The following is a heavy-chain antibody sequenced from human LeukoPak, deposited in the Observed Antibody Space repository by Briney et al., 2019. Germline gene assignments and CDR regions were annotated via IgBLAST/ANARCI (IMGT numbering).Heavy chain of an antibody. V-gene: IGHV1-46*01. D-gene: IGHD6-19*01. CDR3: ARDVYVAVAAPTEADY. CDR1: GYTFTSYY. CDR2: INPSGGST. Sequence: GASVKVSCKASGYTFTSYYMHWVRQAPGQGLEWMGIINPSGGSTSYAQKFQGRVTMTRDMSTSTVYMELSSLRSDDTAVYYCARDVYVAVAAPTEADYWGQGTLVTVSS. J-gene: IGHJ4*02.